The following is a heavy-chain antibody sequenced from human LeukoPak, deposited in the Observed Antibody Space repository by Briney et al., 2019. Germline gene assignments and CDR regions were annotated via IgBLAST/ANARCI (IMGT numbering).Heavy chain of an antibody. CDR2: ISSSGSTI. Sequence: GGSLRLSCAASGFTFSSYEMNWDRQAPGKGLEWVSYISSSGSTIYYADSVKGRFTISRDNAKNSLYLQMNSLRAEDTAVYYCARSCPSCYHWGIFDYWGQGTLVTVSS. CDR1: GFTFSSYE. D-gene: IGHD2-2*01. CDR3: ARSCPSCYHWGIFDY. V-gene: IGHV3-48*03. J-gene: IGHJ4*02.